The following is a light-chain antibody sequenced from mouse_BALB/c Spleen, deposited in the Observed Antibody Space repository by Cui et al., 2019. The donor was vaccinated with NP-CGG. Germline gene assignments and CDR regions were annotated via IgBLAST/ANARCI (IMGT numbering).Light chain of an antibody. CDR3: ALWYSNHWV. V-gene: IGLV1*01. CDR1: TGAVTTSNY. CDR2: GTN. J-gene: IGLJ1*01. Sequence: QAVVTQESALTTSPGETVTLTCHSSTGAVTTSNYANWVQEKPDHLFTGLIGGTNNRAPGVPARFSGSLIGDKAALTITRAQTEDEAIYFCALWYSNHWVFGGGTKLTVL.